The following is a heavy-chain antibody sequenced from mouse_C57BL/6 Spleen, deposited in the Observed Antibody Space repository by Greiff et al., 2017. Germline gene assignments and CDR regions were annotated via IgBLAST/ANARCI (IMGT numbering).Heavy chain of an antibody. Sequence: QVQLQQPGAELVMPGASVKLSCKASGYTFTSYWMHWVKQRPGQGLEWIGEIDPSDSYTNYNQKFKGKSTLTVDKSSSTAYMQLSSLTSEDSAVYYCARWGDYYGSRNWYFDVWGTGTTVTVSS. J-gene: IGHJ1*03. V-gene: IGHV1-69*01. D-gene: IGHD1-1*01. CDR3: ARWGDYYGSRNWYFDV. CDR1: GYTFTSYW. CDR2: IDPSDSYT.